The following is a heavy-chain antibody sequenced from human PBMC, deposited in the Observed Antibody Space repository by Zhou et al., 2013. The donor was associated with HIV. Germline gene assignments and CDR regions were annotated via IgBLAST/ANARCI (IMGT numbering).Heavy chain of an antibody. CDR1: GYTFTSYD. CDR3: ARGPRGVWFGEVTPRDAFDI. D-gene: IGHD3-10*01. V-gene: IGHV1-8*01. J-gene: IGHJ3*02. CDR2: MNPNSGNT. Sequence: QVQLVQSGAEVKKPGASVKVSCKASGYTFTSYDINWVRQATGQGLEWMGWMNPNSGNTGYAQKFQGRVTMTRNTSISTAYMELSSLRSEDTAVYYCARGPRGVWFGEVTPRDAFDIWGQGTMVTVSS.